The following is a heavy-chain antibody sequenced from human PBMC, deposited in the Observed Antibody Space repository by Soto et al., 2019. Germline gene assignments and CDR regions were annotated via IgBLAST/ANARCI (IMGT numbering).Heavy chain of an antibody. CDR3: AKERWSAAGTPTLDY. CDR2: ISGGTSST. V-gene: IGHV3-23*01. Sequence: EVQLLESGGGLVQPGGSLRLSCAASGFTFSSYAMSWVRQAPGKGLEWVSAISGGTSSTYYADSVKGRFTISRDNSKNRLHLQMNSLRAEDTAVYYCAKERWSAAGTPTLDYWGQGTLVTVSS. D-gene: IGHD6-13*01. J-gene: IGHJ4*02. CDR1: GFTFSSYA.